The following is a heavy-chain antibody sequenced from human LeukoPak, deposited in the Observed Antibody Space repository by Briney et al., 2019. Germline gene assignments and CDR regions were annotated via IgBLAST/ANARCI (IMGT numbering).Heavy chain of an antibody. Sequence: SETLSLTCTVSGGSISSSSYYWGWIRQPPGKGLEWIGSIYYSGSTYYNPSLKSRVTISVDTFKNQFSLKLSSVTAADTAVYYCARAPRYYYDSSGYYSLFDYWGQGTLVTVSS. CDR1: GGSISSSSYY. CDR2: IYYSGST. V-gene: IGHV4-39*01. J-gene: IGHJ4*02. D-gene: IGHD3-22*01. CDR3: ARAPRYYYDSSGYYSLFDY.